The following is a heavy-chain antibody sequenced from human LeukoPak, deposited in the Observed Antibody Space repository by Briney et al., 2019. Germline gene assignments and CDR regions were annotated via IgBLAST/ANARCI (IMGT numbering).Heavy chain of an antibody. V-gene: IGHV3-7*03. D-gene: IGHD3-16*01. CDR1: GFTFSSYW. CDR2: IKQDGSEK. J-gene: IGHJ4*02. Sequence: GGSLRLSCAASGFTFSSYWMSWVRQAPGKGLEWVANIKQDGSEKYYVDSVKGRFTISRDNAKNSLYLQMNSLRSDDTALYYCATTVMLPLLFDSWGQGTLVTVSS. CDR3: ATTVMLPLLFDS.